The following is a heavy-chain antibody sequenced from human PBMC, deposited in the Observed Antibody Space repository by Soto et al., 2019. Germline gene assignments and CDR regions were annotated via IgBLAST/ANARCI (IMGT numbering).Heavy chain of an antibody. CDR2: IYPGDSDT. Sequence: GESLKISCKGSGYSFTSYWIGWVRQMPGKGLEWMGIIYPGDSDTRYSPSFQGQVTISADKSISTAYLQWSSLKASDTAMYYCARHLITPQSPLVYYYYGMDVWGQGTTVTVSS. CDR3: ARHLITPQSPLVYYYYGMDV. CDR1: GYSFTSYW. D-gene: IGHD1-20*01. J-gene: IGHJ6*02. V-gene: IGHV5-51*01.